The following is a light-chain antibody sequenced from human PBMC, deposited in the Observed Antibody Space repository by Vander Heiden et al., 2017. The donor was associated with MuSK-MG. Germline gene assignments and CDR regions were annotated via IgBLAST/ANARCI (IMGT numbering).Light chain of an antibody. CDR1: QSVSGY. CDR3: QHRSNWL. CDR2: DAS. V-gene: IGKV3-11*01. Sequence: EIVLTQSPATLSLSPGERATLSCRASQSVSGYLAWDQQKPGQAPRLLIYDASNRDTGIQARFSGSGSGTDFTLTISSRETEDFAVYYRQHRSNWLFGHGTKVEIK. J-gene: IGKJ3*01.